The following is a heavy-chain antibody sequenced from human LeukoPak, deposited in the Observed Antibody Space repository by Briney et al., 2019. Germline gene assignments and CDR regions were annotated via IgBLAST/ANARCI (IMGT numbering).Heavy chain of an antibody. CDR1: GFTFSNAW. D-gene: IGHD3-10*01. CDR2: IKSKTDGGTT. V-gene: IGHV3-15*01. Sequence: GGSLRLSWAASGFTFSNAWMSWVRQAPGKGLEWVGRIKSKTDGGTTDYATPVKGRFTISRDDSKNTLYLQMNSLKTEDTAVYYCTTEPYVLLWFGESYYFDYWGQGTLVTVSS. J-gene: IGHJ4*02. CDR3: TTEPYVLLWFGESYYFDY.